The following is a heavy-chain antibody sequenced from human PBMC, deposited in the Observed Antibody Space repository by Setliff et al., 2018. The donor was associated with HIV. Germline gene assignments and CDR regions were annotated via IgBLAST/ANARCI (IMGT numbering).Heavy chain of an antibody. J-gene: IGHJ6*03. V-gene: IGHV3-33*08. CDR1: GFTFRDYG. Sequence: GGSLRLSCAASGFTFRDYGMNWVRQAPGKGLEWVAFIWYDASQTYYADSVKGRFTISRDNAKNTLYLQMNSLRAEDTAVYYCARGSSETDYYYYYMDVWGKGTTVTVSS. D-gene: IGHD2-2*01. CDR2: IWYDASQT. CDR3: ARGSSETDYYYYYMDV.